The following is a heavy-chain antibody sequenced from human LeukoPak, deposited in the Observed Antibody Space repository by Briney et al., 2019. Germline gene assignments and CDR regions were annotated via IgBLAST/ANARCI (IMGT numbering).Heavy chain of an antibody. CDR2: IYSGGST. CDR1: GFTVSSNY. D-gene: IGHD3-16*01. Sequence: GGSLRLSCAASGFTVSSNYMSWVRQAPGKGLEWVSVIYSGGSTYYADSVKGRFTISRDNSKNTLYLLMNSLRAEDTAVYYCARMGDYYYYYGMDVWGQGTTVTVSS. CDR3: ARMGDYYYYYGMDV. J-gene: IGHJ6*02. V-gene: IGHV3-53*01.